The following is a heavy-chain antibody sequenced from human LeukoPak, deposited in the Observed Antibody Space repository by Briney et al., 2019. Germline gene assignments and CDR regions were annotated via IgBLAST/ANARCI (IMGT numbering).Heavy chain of an antibody. J-gene: IGHJ3*02. D-gene: IGHD6-6*01. CDR1: GFTVSSSY. Sequence: PGGPLRLSCAASGFTVSSSYMSWVRQAPGKGLEWVSVIYSGGSTYYADSVKGRFIISRDNARNSLYLQMNSLRTDDMALYYCAKGLEDSSSSTDAFHIWAKGQWSPSLQ. V-gene: IGHV3-53*05. CDR3: AKGLEDSSSSTDAFHI. CDR2: IYSGGST.